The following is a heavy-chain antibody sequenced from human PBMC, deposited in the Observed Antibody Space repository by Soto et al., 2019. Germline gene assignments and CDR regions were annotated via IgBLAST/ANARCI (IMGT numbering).Heavy chain of an antibody. D-gene: IGHD4-17*01. J-gene: IGHJ6*02. CDR1: GFTFSSYA. CDR2: ISGSGGST. Sequence: EVQLLESGGGLVQPGGSLRLSCAASGFTFSSYAMSWVRQAPGKGLEWVSAISGSGGSTYYADSVKGRFTISRDNSKNTLHLQMNSLRAEDTAVYYCAKDNHPSDYGDYETFCYYGMDVWGQGTTVTVSS. CDR3: AKDNHPSDYGDYETFCYYGMDV. V-gene: IGHV3-23*01.